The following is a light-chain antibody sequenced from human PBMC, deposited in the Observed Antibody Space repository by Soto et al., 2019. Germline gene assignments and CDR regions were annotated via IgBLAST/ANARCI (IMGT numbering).Light chain of an antibody. V-gene: IGLV2-23*02. CDR1: YSDVGTYDL. CDR3: CSYEISVSWV. J-gene: IGLJ3*02. CDR2: GVN. Sequence: QSVLTQPASVSGSPGQSITISCTGTYSDVGTYDLVSWYQQHPGKAPTLIIYGVNKRPSGVSYRFSGSKSGTTASLTISGFQAEDGAHYYCCSYEISVSWVFGGGTKLAFL.